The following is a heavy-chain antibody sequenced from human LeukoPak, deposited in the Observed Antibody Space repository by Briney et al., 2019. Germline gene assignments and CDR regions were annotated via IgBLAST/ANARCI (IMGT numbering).Heavy chain of an antibody. J-gene: IGHJ4*02. CDR3: ARGMVRGVPPGY. CDR1: GFNFSDYY. CDR2: ISSSSSYI. V-gene: IGHV3-11*06. D-gene: IGHD3-10*01. Sequence: GGSLRLSCEASGFNFSDYYMTWIRQAPGKGLEWVSSISSSSSYIYYADSVKGRFTISRDNAKNSLYLQMNSLRAEDTAVYYCARGMVRGVPPGYWGQGTLVTVSS.